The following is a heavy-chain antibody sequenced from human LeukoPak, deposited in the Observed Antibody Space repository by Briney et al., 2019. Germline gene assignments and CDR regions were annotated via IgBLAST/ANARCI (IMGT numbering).Heavy chain of an antibody. V-gene: IGHV4-39*07. CDR3: ARQIAVVEPTDPNWFDS. CDR1: GDSISSSSYY. D-gene: IGHD2-21*01. Sequence: PSETLSLTCSVSGDSISSSSYYWGWIRQPPGQGLEWIGSIFYSGSTYYTPSLKSRVTISLDTSKNQFSLRLTSVTAADTAVYYCARQIAVVEPTDPNWFDSWGQGTLVTVSS. CDR2: IFYSGST. J-gene: IGHJ5*01.